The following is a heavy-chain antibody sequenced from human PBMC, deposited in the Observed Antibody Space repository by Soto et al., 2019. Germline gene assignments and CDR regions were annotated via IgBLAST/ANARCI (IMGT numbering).Heavy chain of an antibody. CDR3: ARESTGLLADV. V-gene: IGHV3-48*01. CDR2: ISSSSGTK. Sequence: GESLKISCAASGFTFTSYGMIWVRQAPGKGLEWVSYISSSSGTKYYADSVKGRFTISRDNAKNSLFLQMNSLRAEDTAVYYCARESTGLLADVWGKGTTVTVSS. J-gene: IGHJ6*04. CDR1: GFTFTSYG. D-gene: IGHD4-4*01.